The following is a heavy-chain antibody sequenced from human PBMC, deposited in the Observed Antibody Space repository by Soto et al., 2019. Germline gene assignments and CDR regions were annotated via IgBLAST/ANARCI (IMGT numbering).Heavy chain of an antibody. J-gene: IGHJ4*02. D-gene: IGHD3-16*01. CDR3: ARDIGFDYVN. Sequence: LSCAVSGFNVVSYWMSWVRQAPGKGLEWVASIKEDGSEIYYLHSVRGRFSISRDSAGNALHLTMDYLSAEDTGVYFCARDIGFDYVNWGQGTLVTVSS. V-gene: IGHV3-7*01. CDR1: GFNVVSYW. CDR2: IKEDGSEI.